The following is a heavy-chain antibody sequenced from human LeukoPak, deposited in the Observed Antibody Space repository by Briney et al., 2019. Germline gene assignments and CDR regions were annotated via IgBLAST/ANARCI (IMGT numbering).Heavy chain of an antibody. CDR2: INPSGGSA. CDR3: ARDDWLPHYYYYMDV. D-gene: IGHD3-9*01. J-gene: IGHJ6*03. V-gene: IGHV1-46*01. Sequence: ASVKVSCKASGYTFTSYYMHWVRQAPGQGLEWMGIINPSGGSASYAQKFQGRVTMTRDTSTSTAYMELRSLRSDDTAVYYCARDDWLPHYYYYMDVWGKGTTVTVS. CDR1: GYTFTSYY.